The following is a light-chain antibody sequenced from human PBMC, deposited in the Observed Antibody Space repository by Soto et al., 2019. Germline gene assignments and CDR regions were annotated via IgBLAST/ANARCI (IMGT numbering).Light chain of an antibody. J-gene: IGKJ1*01. CDR2: DAS. CDR3: QQYLSTPWT. Sequence: EIVLTQSPAALSLSPGERATLSCRASQSVSGYLAWYQQKPGQAPRLLIYDASNRATGIPARFSGSGSGTDFTLTITRLEPGDFAVYFCQQYLSTPWTFGQGTKVDIK. CDR1: QSVSGY. V-gene: IGKV3-11*01.